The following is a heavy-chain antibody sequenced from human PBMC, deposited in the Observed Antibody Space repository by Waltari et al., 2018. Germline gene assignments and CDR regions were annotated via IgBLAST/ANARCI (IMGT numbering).Heavy chain of an antibody. Sequence: QVQLVQSGAEVKKPGSSVKVSCKASGGTFISYAISWVRQAPGQGLEWMGGIIPIFGTANYAQKFQGRVTITADESTSTAYMELSSLRSEDTAVYYCARDSKAGNYYYYYYMDVWGKGTTVTVSS. CDR1: GGTFISYA. J-gene: IGHJ6*03. CDR3: ARDSKAGNYYYYYYMDV. CDR2: IIPIFGTA. V-gene: IGHV1-69*13.